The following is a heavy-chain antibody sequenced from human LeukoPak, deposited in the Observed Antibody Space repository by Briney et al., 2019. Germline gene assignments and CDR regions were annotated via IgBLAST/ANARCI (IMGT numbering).Heavy chain of an antibody. V-gene: IGHV5-51*01. CDR3: ASAVGGRLGYYYGMDV. J-gene: IGHJ6*02. D-gene: IGHD2-15*01. CDR2: IYPGDSDT. Sequence: GESLKISCKGSGYSFTSYWIDWVRQMPGKGLEWMGIIYPGDSDTRYSPSFQGQVTISADKSISTAYLQWSSLKASDTAMYYCASAVGGRLGYYYGMDVWGQGTTVTVSS. CDR1: GYSFTSYW.